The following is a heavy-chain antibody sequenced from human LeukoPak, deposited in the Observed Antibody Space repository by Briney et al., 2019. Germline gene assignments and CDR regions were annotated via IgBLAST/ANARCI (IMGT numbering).Heavy chain of an antibody. CDR1: GYTFTSYD. CDR2: MNPNSGNT. D-gene: IGHD3-22*01. CDR3: ARTLGDSSGYYDYYYYMDV. J-gene: IGHJ6*03. Sequence: GASVKVSCKASGYTFTSYDINWVRQATGQGLEWMGCMNPNSGNTDYAHKFQGRVTMTRNTSISTAYMELSSLRSEDTAVYYCARTLGDSSGYYDYYYYMDVWGKGTTVTVSS. V-gene: IGHV1-8*01.